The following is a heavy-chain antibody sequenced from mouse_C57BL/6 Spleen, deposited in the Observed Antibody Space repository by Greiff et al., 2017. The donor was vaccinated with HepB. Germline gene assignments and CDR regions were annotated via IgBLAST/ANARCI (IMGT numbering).Heavy chain of an antibody. CDR3: ARGHDYDGAWFAY. CDR2: IDPSDSYT. CDR1: GYTFTSYW. J-gene: IGHJ3*01. V-gene: IGHV1-50*01. D-gene: IGHD2-4*01. Sequence: VKLQQPGAELVKPGASVKLSCKASGYTFTSYWMQWVKQRPGQGLEWIGEIDPSDSYTNYNQKFKGKATLTVDTSSSTAYMQLSSLTSEDSAVYYCARGHDYDGAWFAYWGQGTLVTVSA.